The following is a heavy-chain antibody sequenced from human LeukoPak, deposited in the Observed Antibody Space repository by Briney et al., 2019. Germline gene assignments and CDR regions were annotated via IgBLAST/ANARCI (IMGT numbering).Heavy chain of an antibody. CDR3: ARELRTFDS. Sequence: GGSLRLSCAASGFTFSSYWMTWVRQAPGKGLEWVANIKHNGDELNYVDSVEDRFTISRDNAKNSLYLHMTSPRAEDTAVYYCARELRTFDSWGQGTLVTVSS. D-gene: IGHD3-16*01. CDR2: IKHNGDEL. V-gene: IGHV3-7*01. J-gene: IGHJ4*02. CDR1: GFTFSSYW.